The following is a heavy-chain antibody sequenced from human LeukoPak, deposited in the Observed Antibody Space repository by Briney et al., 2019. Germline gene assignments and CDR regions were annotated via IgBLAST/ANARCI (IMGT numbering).Heavy chain of an antibody. CDR3: AKDVATAAGTFY. CDR1: GFTFDDYA. J-gene: IGHJ4*02. D-gene: IGHD6-13*01. Sequence: GGSLRLSCAASGFTFDDYAMHWVRQAPGKGLEWASLISGDGGSTYYADSVKGRFTISRDNSKNSLYLQMNSLRTEDTALYYCAKDVATAAGTFYWGQGTLSPSPQ. CDR2: ISGDGGST. V-gene: IGHV3-43*02.